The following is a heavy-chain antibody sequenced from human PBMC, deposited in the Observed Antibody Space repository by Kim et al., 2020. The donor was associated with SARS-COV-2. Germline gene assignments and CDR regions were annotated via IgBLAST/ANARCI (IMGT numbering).Heavy chain of an antibody. CDR2: ISLDGAEI. CDR1: GFTFDDYA. Sequence: GGSLRLSCAASGFTFDDYAIHWVRQVPGKGLEWVSLISLDGAEIRYTDSVQGRFTISRDNSRQSVYLQMNSLRSEDTALYYCVRGYQWLLKDWGQGTQVTVSS. D-gene: IGHD6-19*01. CDR3: VRGYQWLLKD. V-gene: IGHV3-43*02. J-gene: IGHJ4*02.